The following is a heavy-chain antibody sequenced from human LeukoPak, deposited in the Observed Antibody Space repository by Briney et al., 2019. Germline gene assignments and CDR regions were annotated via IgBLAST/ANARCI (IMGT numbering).Heavy chain of an antibody. CDR3: ARDYYDSSGYYSFDY. Sequence: SETLSLTCSVSGGSFSSYYWSWIRQPAGNGLEWIGRIYFSGSTNYNPSLKSRLTMSVDTSKNQFSLKLSSVTAADTAVYYCARDYYDSSGYYSFDYWGQGTLVTVSS. CDR2: IYFSGST. CDR1: GGSFSSYY. D-gene: IGHD3-22*01. V-gene: IGHV4-4*07. J-gene: IGHJ4*02.